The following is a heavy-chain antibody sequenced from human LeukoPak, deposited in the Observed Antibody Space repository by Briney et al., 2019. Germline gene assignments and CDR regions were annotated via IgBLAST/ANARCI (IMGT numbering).Heavy chain of an antibody. J-gene: IGHJ6*03. D-gene: IGHD2-2*01. CDR1: GFTFSSYS. Sequence: GGSLRLSCAASGFTFSSYSMNWVRQAPGKGLEWVSSISSSSSYIYYADSVKGRFTISRDNAKNSLYLQMNSLRAEDTAVYYCARETVDCSSTSCYYYYYYMDVWGKGTTVTISS. CDR3: ARETVDCSSTSCYYYYYYMDV. V-gene: IGHV3-21*01. CDR2: ISSSSSYI.